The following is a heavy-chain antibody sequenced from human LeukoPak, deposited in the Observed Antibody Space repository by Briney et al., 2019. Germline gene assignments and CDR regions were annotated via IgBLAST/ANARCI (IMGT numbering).Heavy chain of an antibody. CDR3: ARGNYYGSGSYYYYGMDV. J-gene: IGHJ6*02. CDR1: GYTFTGYY. Sequence: ASVKVSCKASGYTFTGYYMHWVRQAPGQGLEWMGWINPNSGGTNYAQKFQGRVTMTRDTSISTAYMELSRLRSDDTAVYYCARGNYYGSGSYYYYGMDVWGQGTTVTVSS. D-gene: IGHD3-10*01. CDR2: INPNSGGT. V-gene: IGHV1-2*02.